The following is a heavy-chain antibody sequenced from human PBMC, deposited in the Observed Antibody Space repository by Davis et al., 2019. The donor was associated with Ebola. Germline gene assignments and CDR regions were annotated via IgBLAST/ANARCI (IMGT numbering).Heavy chain of an antibody. J-gene: IGHJ4*02. Sequence: GGSLRLSCAASGFTFSGYWMTWVRQAPGKGLEWVANIKQDGSEKYYVDSVKGRFTISRDNAKNSLYLQMNSLRVEDTAVYYCARGPSTGNSFSYWGQGTLVTVSS. CDR1: GFTFSGYW. D-gene: IGHD6-13*01. V-gene: IGHV3-7*01. CDR2: IKQDGSEK. CDR3: ARGPSTGNSFSY.